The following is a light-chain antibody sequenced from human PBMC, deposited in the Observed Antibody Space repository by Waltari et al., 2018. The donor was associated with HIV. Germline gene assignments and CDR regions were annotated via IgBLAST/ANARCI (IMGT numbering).Light chain of an antibody. CDR2: GVN. CDR1: SRDVGAYTF. Sequence: QSALTQPPSASGSPGQSVTFSCPATSRDVGAYTFVSWYHQHPGQAPKLIIYGVNQRPSGVPDRFSGSKSGNTASLTVSGLQADDEADYYCSSYAGPNHLLFGGGTRLTVL. V-gene: IGLV2-8*01. CDR3: SSYAGPNHLL. J-gene: IGLJ2*01.